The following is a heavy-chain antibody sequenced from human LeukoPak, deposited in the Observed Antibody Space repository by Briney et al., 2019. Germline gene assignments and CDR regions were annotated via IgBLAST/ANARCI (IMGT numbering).Heavy chain of an antibody. D-gene: IGHD6-6*01. CDR3: AREWSSSSYYYGMDV. V-gene: IGHV3-21*01. J-gene: IGHJ6*02. CDR2: ITSSSSYI. Sequence: GSLRLSCAASAFPFSSYSMHWVRQAPGKGLEWVSSITSSSSYIYYADSVKGRFTISRDNAKNSLYLQMNSLRAEDTAVYYCAREWSSSSYYYGMDVWGQGTTVTVS. CDR1: AFPFSSYS.